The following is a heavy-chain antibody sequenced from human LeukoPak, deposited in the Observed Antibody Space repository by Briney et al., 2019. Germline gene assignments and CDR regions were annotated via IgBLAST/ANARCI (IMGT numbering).Heavy chain of an antibody. CDR2: ISRSNNNI. V-gene: IGHV3-21*01. Sequence: GGSLRLSCAASGFSLSDYTTNWVRQAPGKGLEWVSSISRSNNNIYYADSVKGRFTISRDNAKNSLYLQMNSLRAEDTAVYYCARVSSSYWGQGALVTVSS. D-gene: IGHD3-22*01. CDR1: GFSLSDYT. J-gene: IGHJ4*02. CDR3: ARVSSSY.